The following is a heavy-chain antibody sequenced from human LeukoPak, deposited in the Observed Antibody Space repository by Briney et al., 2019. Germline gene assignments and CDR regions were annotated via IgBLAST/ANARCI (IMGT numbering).Heavy chain of an antibody. CDR1: GYTFTGYY. Sequence: ASVKVSCKASGYTFTGYYMHWVRQAPGQGLEWMGWINPNSGGTNYAQKFQGRVTMTRDTSISTAYMELSRLRSDDTAVYYCARDHLGGESTYYYGSGSYYPDAFDIWGQGTMVTVSS. J-gene: IGHJ3*02. CDR3: ARDHLGGESTYYYGSGSYYPDAFDI. CDR2: INPNSGGT. D-gene: IGHD3-10*01. V-gene: IGHV1-2*02.